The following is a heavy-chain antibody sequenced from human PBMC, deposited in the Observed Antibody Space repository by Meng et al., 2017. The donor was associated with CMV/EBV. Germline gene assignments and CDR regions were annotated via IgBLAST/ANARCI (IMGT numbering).Heavy chain of an antibody. V-gene: IGHV4-34*01. J-gene: IGHJ1*01. CDR1: GGSFSGYY. Sequence: GSLRLSCAVYGGSFSGYYWSWIRQPPGKGLEWIGEINHSGSTYYNPSLKSRVTISVDTSKNQFSLKLSSVTAADTAVYYCARGMRYCSSTSCRRNKNAEYFQHWGQGTLVTVSS. D-gene: IGHD2-2*01. CDR2: INHSGST. CDR3: ARGMRYCSSTSCRRNKNAEYFQH.